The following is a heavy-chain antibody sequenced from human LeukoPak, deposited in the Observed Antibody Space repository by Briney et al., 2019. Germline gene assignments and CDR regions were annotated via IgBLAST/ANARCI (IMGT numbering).Heavy chain of an antibody. Sequence: SETLSLTCTVSGGSISSGGYYWSWIRQPPGKGLEWIGSIYHSGSTYYNPSLKSRVTISVDTSKNQFSLKLNSVTAADTAVYYCARGNIVDYWGQGTLVTVSS. D-gene: IGHD2/OR15-2a*01. CDR2: IYHSGST. J-gene: IGHJ4*02. CDR1: GGSISSGGYY. V-gene: IGHV4-39*07. CDR3: ARGNIVDY.